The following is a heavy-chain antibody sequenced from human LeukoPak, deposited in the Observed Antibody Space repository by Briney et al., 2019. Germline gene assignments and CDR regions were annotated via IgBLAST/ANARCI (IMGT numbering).Heavy chain of an antibody. J-gene: IGHJ4*02. D-gene: IGHD1-26*01. CDR1: GFTFSSYW. Sequence: PGGSLRLSCAASGFTFSSYWMHWVRQAPGKGLVWVSRINTDGSSTNYADSVKGRFTISRDNAKNTVYLQMNSLRAEDTAVYYCTTYQSGSYYGQKFDYWGQGTLVTVSS. CDR2: INTDGSST. CDR3: TTYQSGSYYGQKFDY. V-gene: IGHV3-74*01.